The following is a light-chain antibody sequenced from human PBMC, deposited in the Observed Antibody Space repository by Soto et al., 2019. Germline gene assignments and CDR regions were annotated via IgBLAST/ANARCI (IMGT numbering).Light chain of an antibody. CDR3: QQYENSPYT. V-gene: IGKV3-20*01. J-gene: IGKJ2*01. CDR1: QSVGSGY. Sequence: DIVLTQSPDTLSLSPGERATLSCRASQSVGSGYLTWYHQKPGQVPRLLIFGASTRATDIPDRFSGSGSGAVFTLTISTLEPEVFGVYYCQQYENSPYTFGQGTKLEIK. CDR2: GAS.